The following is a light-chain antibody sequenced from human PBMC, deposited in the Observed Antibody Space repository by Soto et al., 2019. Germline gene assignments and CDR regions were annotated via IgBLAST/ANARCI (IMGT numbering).Light chain of an antibody. J-gene: IGLJ1*01. CDR2: DNY. V-gene: IGLV1-51*01. Sequence: QSVLTQPPSVSAAPGQNVTISCSGTSSNIGNNYVSWYQHLPGTAPRILIYDNYKRPSGIPDRLSGFKSGTSATLGITGLQTGDEADYYCGTWDTSLRVFYVFGSGTKLTVL. CDR3: GTWDTSLRVFYV. CDR1: SSNIGNNY.